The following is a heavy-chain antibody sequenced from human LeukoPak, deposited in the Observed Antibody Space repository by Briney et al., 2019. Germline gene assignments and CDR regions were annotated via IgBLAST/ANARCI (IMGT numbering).Heavy chain of an antibody. CDR1: GFTFSDHY. CDR2: ITSSSNYR. V-gene: IGHV3-11*06. D-gene: IGHD3-10*01. CDR3: ARDNLWAFDI. J-gene: IGHJ3*02. Sequence: PGGSLRLSCAASGFTFSDHYMSWIRRAPGKGLEWLSDITSSSNYRHYADSVKGRFTISRDNAKNSLSLQMNSLRDEDTAVYYCARDNLWAFDIWGQGTMVTVSS.